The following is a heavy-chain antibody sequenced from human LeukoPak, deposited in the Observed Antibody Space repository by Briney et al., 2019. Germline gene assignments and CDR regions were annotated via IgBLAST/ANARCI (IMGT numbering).Heavy chain of an antibody. CDR2: IYHSGST. J-gene: IGHJ3*02. Sequence: SETLSLTCIVPGGSISSRSYYWGCIRQPPGKGLEWIVEIYHSGSTNYNPSLKSRVTISVDKSKNQFSLKLSSVTAADTAVYYCAIKQWDPRAFDIWGQGTMVTVSS. D-gene: IGHD1-26*01. CDR1: GGSISSRSYY. V-gene: IGHV4-39*07. CDR3: AIKQWDPRAFDI.